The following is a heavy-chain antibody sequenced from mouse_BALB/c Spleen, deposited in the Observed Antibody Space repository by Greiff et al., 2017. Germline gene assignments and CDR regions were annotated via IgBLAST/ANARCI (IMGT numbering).Heavy chain of an antibody. J-gene: IGHJ4*01. CDR1: GFTFSSYA. CDR3: ARDSSGHAMDY. D-gene: IGHD3-1*01. CDR2: ISSGGSYT. Sequence: EVKLVESGGGLVKPGGSLKLSCAASGFTFSSYAMSWVRQSPEKRLEWVAEISSGGSYTYYPDTVTGRFTISRDNAKNTLYLEMSSLRSEDTAMYYCARDSSGHAMDYWGQGTSVTVSS. V-gene: IGHV5-9-4*01.